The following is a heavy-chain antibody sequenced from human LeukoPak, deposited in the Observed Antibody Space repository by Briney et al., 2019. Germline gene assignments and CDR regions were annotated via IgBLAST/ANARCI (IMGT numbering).Heavy chain of an antibody. CDR2: ISYDGSNK. J-gene: IGHJ4*02. Sequence: GGSLRLSCAASGFTFSSYAMHWVRQAPGKGLEWVVVISYDGSNKYYADSVKGRFTISRDNSKNTLYLQMNSLRAEDTAVYYCARGGYSYGYSFDYWGQGTLVTVSS. CDR3: ARGGYSYGYSFDY. D-gene: IGHD5-18*01. CDR1: GFTFSSYA. V-gene: IGHV3-30-3*01.